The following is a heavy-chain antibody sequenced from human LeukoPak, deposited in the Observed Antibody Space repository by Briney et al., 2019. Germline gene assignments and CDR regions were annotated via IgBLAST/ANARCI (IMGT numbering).Heavy chain of an antibody. V-gene: IGHV4-4*02. D-gene: IGHD3-22*01. CDR1: GGSISSSNW. CDR3: ARSDSSGYHPEYYFDY. Sequence: PSETLSLTCAVSGGSISSSNWWSWVRQPPGKGLEWIGEIYHSGSTNHNPSLKSRITISVDKSKNQFSLKLSSVTAADTAVYYCARSDSSGYHPEYYFDYWGQGTLVTVSS. CDR2: IYHSGST. J-gene: IGHJ4*02.